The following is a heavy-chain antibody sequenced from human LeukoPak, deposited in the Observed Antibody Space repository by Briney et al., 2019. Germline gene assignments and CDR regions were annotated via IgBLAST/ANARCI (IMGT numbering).Heavy chain of an antibody. D-gene: IGHD5-18*01. CDR2: IYYSKNT. V-gene: IGHV4-59*05. J-gene: IGHJ4*02. CDR1: GGSISSYH. Sequence: SETLPLTCTVSGGSISSYHWSWIRQPPGKGLEWIGSIYYSKNTYYNPSLKSRVTISADTSKNQFSLTLGSVSATDTAVYYCVSPRGFSYGYFDYWGQGTLVTVSS. CDR3: VSPRGFSYGYFDY.